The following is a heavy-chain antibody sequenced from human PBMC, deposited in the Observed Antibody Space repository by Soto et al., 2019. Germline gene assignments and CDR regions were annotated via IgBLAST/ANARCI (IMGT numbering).Heavy chain of an antibody. D-gene: IGHD3-16*01. CDR3: ARDIGFDYVN. V-gene: IGHV3-7*01. J-gene: IGHJ4*02. CDR1: GFNVRSYW. CDR2: VKEDGSEL. Sequence: ESLQLSCAVSGFNVRSYWMSWVRQAPGKGLEWVASVKEDGSELYYLHSVRGRFSMTRDSAGNALHLTMNYLSAEDTGVYFCARDIGFDYVNWGQGIPVTVSS.